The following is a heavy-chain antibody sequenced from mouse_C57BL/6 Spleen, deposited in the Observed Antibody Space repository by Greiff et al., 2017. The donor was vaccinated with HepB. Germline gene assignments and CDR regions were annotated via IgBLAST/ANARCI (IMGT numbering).Heavy chain of an antibody. D-gene: IGHD2-1*01. CDR1: GFSLTSYA. J-gene: IGHJ1*03. V-gene: IGHV2-9-1*01. CDR3: ARKTLYYTYWYIDV. CDR2: IWTGGGT. Sequence: VQLVESGPGLVAPSLSLSITCTVSGFSLTSYAISWVRQPPGKGLEWLGVIWTGGGTNYNSALKSRLSISKNKSKSQVFLKMNSLQTEETARYSCARKTLYYTYWYIDVWGTGTTVTVSS.